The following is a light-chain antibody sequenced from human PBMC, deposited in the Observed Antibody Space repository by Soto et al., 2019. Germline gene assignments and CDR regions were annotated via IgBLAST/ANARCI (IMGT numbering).Light chain of an antibody. CDR2: NVS. V-gene: IGLV2-14*03. CDR3: SSYTNTNTWV. Sequence: QSASVSGSPGQSITISCTGTSSVSWYQHHPGKAPKLIMYNVSDRPSGVSSRFSGSKSGNTASLTISGLQADDEADYYCSSYTNTNTWVFGGGTKVTVL. CDR1: SS. J-gene: IGLJ3*02.